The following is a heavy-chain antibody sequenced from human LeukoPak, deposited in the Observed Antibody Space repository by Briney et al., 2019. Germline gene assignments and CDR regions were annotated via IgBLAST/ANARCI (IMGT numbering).Heavy chain of an antibody. CDR3: ARGGSYSSSWYDY. V-gene: IGHV3-74*01. D-gene: IGHD6-13*01. CDR1: GFTFSGYW. CDR2: INSDGSST. J-gene: IGHJ4*02. Sequence: GGSLRPSCAASGFTFSGYWTPWVRQAPGKGLVWVSRINSDGSSTSYADSVKGRFTISRDNAKNTVYLQVSSLRAEDTAVYYCARGGSYSSSWYDYWGQGTLVTVSS.